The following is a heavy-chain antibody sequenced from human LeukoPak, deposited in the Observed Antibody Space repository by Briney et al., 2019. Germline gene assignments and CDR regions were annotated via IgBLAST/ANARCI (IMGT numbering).Heavy chain of an antibody. Sequence: ASVTVSCKASGFTFSSNGISWLRQPPGQGLEWMGWISAYNGNTNYAQKFQGRVSMTTDTSTSTAYMELRSLRSDDTAVYYCARHKPYGSGSFATFDIWGQGTMVTVSS. D-gene: IGHD3-10*01. J-gene: IGHJ3*02. CDR3: ARHKPYGSGSFATFDI. V-gene: IGHV1-18*01. CDR1: GFTFSSNG. CDR2: ISAYNGNT.